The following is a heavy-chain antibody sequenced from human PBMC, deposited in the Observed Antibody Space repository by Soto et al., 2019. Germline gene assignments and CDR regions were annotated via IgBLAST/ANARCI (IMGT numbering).Heavy chain of an antibody. V-gene: IGHV3-49*02. CDR2: IRSKAYGGTT. J-gene: IGHJ4*02. CDR3: TREGHADSSSWDY. D-gene: IGHD6-13*01. Sequence: GFIRSKAYGGTTEYAASVKGRFTISRDDSKSIAYLQMNSLKTEDTAVYYCTREGHADSSSWDYWGQGTLVTVSS.